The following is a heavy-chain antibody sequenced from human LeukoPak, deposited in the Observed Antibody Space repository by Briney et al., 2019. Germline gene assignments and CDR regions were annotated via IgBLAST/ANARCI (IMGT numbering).Heavy chain of an antibody. D-gene: IGHD2-15*01. CDR2: IYYSGST. Sequence: SETLSLTCTVSGGSISSSSYYWGWIRQPPGKGLEWIGSIYYSGSTYYNPSLKSRVTISVDTSKNQFSLKLSSVTAADTAVYYCAKIPRGGYMDVWGKGTTVTVSS. J-gene: IGHJ6*03. CDR1: GGSISSSSYY. CDR3: AKIPRGGYMDV. V-gene: IGHV4-39*07.